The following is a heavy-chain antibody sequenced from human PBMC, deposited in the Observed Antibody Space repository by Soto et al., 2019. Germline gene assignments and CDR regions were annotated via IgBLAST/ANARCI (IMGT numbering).Heavy chain of an antibody. CDR1: GGSISSSKW. Sequence: SETLSLTCAVSGGSISSSKWWSWVRQPPGKGLEWIGEIYHSGSTNYNPSLKSRLTISVDKSKNQFSLQLSSLTAADTAVYYCARERKERIAAAGYYFDYWGQGTLVTVSS. V-gene: IGHV4-4*02. CDR2: IYHSGST. J-gene: IGHJ4*02. D-gene: IGHD6-13*01. CDR3: ARERKERIAAAGYYFDY.